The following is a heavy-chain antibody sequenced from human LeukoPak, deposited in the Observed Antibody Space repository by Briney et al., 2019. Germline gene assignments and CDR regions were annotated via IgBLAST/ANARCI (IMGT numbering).Heavy chain of an antibody. D-gene: IGHD4-17*01. V-gene: IGHV4-38-2*02. J-gene: IGHJ4*02. CDR3: ARDRLPFPGAYGDYVFDY. CDR2: IFHRGTT. CDR1: QYSLSRGYY. Sequence: PSETLSLNFAVSQYSLSRGYYWGLVPQPPGKGLGGNGGIFHRGTTNYNPSLKSRVTISVDMSKNQFSLKLRYVTAADTAVYYCARDRLPFPGAYGDYVFDYWGQGALVTVSS.